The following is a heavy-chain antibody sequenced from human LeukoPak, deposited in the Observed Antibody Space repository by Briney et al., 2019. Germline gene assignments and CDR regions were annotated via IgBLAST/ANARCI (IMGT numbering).Heavy chain of an antibody. CDR3: ARDHSGSQHWFDS. J-gene: IGHJ5*01. V-gene: IGHV1-46*01. Sequence: ASVKVSCKASGYTFTTYYMHWVRQTPGQGLEWMGVINPSAGSTSYAQKFQGRVTMTRDTSTSTVYMELSSLRSGDTAIYYCARDHSGSQHWFDSWGQGTLVTVSS. D-gene: IGHD1-26*01. CDR1: GYTFTTYY. CDR2: INPSAGST.